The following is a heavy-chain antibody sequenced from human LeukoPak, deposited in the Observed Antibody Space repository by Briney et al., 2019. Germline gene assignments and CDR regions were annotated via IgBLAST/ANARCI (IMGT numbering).Heavy chain of an antibody. V-gene: IGHV4-59*08. Sequence: SETLSLTCTVSGGSISSYYWSWIRQPPGKGLEWIGYIYYSGSTNYNPSLKSRVTISVDTSKNQFSLKLSSVTAADTAVYYCARSCTNGICYLMYYFDYWGQGTLVTVSS. J-gene: IGHJ4*02. CDR2: IYYSGST. D-gene: IGHD2-8*01. CDR3: ARSCTNGICYLMYYFDY. CDR1: GGSISSYY.